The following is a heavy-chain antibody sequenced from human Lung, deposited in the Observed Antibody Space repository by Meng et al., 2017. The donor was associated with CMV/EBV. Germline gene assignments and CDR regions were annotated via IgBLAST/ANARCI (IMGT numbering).Heavy chain of an antibody. V-gene: IGHV3-13*01. CDR3: ARARTPTHFDY. CDR2: IGTVGDT. D-gene: IGHD1-14*01. CDR1: GFTFSTYD. Sequence: GGSXRLSCTASGFTFSTYDFHWVRQPTGKGLEWVSSIGTVGDTYSIGSVKGRFIISREDAKNSVYLQMNGLRDGDTGLYYCARARTPTHFDYWCQGALVTVSS. J-gene: IGHJ4*02.